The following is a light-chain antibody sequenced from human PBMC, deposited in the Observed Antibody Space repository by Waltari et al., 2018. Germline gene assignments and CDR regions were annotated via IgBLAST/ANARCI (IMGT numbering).Light chain of an antibody. J-gene: IGLJ2*01. V-gene: IGLV2-14*01. CDR2: EVS. CDR3: SSYTGSNTLVV. CDR1: SSDVGAYNY. Sequence: QSALTQPASVSGSPGQSITISCTGTSSDVGAYNYVSWYLQRPGKAPQLIIYEVSNRPSGVSDRFSGSKAGNTASLTISGLQAEDEADYYCSSYTGSNTLVVFGGGTNLTVL.